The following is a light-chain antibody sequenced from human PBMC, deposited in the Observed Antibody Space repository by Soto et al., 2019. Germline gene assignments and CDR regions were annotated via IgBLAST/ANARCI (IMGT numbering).Light chain of an antibody. CDR1: SSDVGGYNY. CDR2: EVS. V-gene: IGLV2-8*01. CDR3: STYAGSSNV. J-gene: IGLJ1*01. Sequence: QSVLTQPPSASGSPGQSVAISCTGTSSDVGGYNYVSWYKQHPGKAPKLMIYEVSKRPSGVPDRFSGSKSGNTASLTVSGLQAEDEADYYCSTYAGSSNVVGTGTKGTV.